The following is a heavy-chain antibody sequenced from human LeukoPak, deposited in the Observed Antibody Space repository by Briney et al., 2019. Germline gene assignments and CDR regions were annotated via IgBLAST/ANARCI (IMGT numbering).Heavy chain of an antibody. V-gene: IGHV6-1*01. D-gene: IGHD2-15*01. CDR1: GDSVSSNSAA. CDR2: TYYRSKWYN. CDR3: ARDLDCSGGSCYPQDFLFDP. J-gene: IGHJ5*02. Sequence: SQTLSLTCAISGDSVSSNSAAWNWIRQSPSRGLEWLGRTYYRSKWYNDYAVSVKSRITINPDTSKNQFSLQLNSVTPEDTAVYYCARDLDCSGGSCYPQDFLFDPWGQGTLVTVSS.